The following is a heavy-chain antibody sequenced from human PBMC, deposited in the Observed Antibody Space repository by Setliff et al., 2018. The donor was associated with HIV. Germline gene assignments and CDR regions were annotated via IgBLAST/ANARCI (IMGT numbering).Heavy chain of an antibody. D-gene: IGHD2-8*01. CDR1: GATFSNSA. CDR2: SIPLFKTV. CDR3: ASGSGYCRNGDCYIGVHKNPDKYFYDY. Sequence: SVKVSCKASGATFSNSALTWVRWAPGQGLEWMGGSIPLFKTVNYAQKFHGRLTISTDELMTTAYMELSSLKSEDTAVYYCASGSGYCRNGDCYIGVHKNPDKYFYDYWGQGTLVTSPQ. J-gene: IGHJ4*02. V-gene: IGHV1-69*05.